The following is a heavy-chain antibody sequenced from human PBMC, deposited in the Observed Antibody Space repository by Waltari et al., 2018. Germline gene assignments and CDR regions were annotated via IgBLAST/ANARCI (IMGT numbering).Heavy chain of an antibody. CDR2: IYYSGST. CDR3: AREYYDSSGYYYPHLVDY. V-gene: IGHV4-59*11. J-gene: IGHJ4*02. CDR1: GGSISSHS. D-gene: IGHD3-22*01. Sequence: QVQLQESGPGLVKPSETLSLTCTVSGGSISSHSWSWIRQPPGKGLEWIGYIYYSGSTNYNPSLKSRVTISVDTSKNQFSLKLSSVTAADTAVYYCAREYYDSSGYYYPHLVDYWGQGTLVTVSS.